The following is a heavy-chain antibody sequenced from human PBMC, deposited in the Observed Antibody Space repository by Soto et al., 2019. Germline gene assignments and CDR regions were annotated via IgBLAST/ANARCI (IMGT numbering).Heavy chain of an antibody. D-gene: IGHD3-10*01. V-gene: IGHV3-15*07. Sequence: GGSLRLSCAASGFTFSNPWMNWVRQAPGKGLEWVGRIKSKTDGGTTDYAAPVKGRFTISRGDSKNRLYLQMNSLITEDTAIYYCTTDSAREYGSGSYYRVRAFDIWGQGTMVTVSS. CDR2: IKSKTDGGTT. J-gene: IGHJ3*02. CDR3: TTDSAREYGSGSYYRVRAFDI. CDR1: GFTFSNPW.